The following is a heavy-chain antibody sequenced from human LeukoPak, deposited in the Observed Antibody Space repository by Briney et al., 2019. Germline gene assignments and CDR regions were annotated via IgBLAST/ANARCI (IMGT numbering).Heavy chain of an antibody. Sequence: ASGKVSCKASGYTFTSYDINWVRQATGQGLEWMGWMNPNSGNTGCAQKFQGRVTMTRNTSISTAYMALSSLRSEDPAVYYCARGQKYSSSYQFDYWGQGTLVTVPS. CDR1: GYTFTSYD. CDR2: MNPNSGNT. CDR3: ARGQKYSSSYQFDY. D-gene: IGHD6-13*01. J-gene: IGHJ4*02. V-gene: IGHV1-8*01.